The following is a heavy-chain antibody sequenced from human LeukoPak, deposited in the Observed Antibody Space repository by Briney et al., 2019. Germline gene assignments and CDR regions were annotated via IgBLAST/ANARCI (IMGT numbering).Heavy chain of an antibody. CDR3: VKEGRQGWNNFVY. V-gene: IGHV3-64D*09. CDR1: GFTFSSYA. D-gene: IGHD1/OR15-1a*01. J-gene: IGHJ4*02. CDR2: ISSNGGTT. Sequence: GGSLRLSCSASGFTFSSYALHWVRQAPGKGLEYVSAISSNGGTTYYADSLKGRFTISRDNSKNMLYLQMSSLRAEDTAVYYCVKEGRQGWNNFVYWGQGALVTVSS.